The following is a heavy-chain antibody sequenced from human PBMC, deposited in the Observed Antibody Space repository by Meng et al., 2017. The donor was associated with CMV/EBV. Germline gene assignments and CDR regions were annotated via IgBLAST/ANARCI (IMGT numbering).Heavy chain of an antibody. J-gene: IGHJ6*02. CDR2: INSDGSST. CDR1: GFTFSSYW. Sequence: GESLKISCAASGFTFSSYWMHWVRQAPGKGLVWVSRINSDGSSTSYADSVKGRFTISRDNAKNTLYLQMNSLRAEDTAVYYCAKDFPKVRADYGSGLYYYYGMDVWGQGTTVTVSS. D-gene: IGHD3-10*01. V-gene: IGHV3-74*01. CDR3: AKDFPKVRADYGSGLYYYYGMDV.